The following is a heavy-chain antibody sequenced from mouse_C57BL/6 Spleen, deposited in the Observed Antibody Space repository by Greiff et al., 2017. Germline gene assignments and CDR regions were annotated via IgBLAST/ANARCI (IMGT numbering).Heavy chain of an antibody. CDR3: ARYYYGSSYDYFDY. D-gene: IGHD1-1*01. J-gene: IGHJ2*01. V-gene: IGHV1-55*01. Sequence: VQLQQPGAELVKPGASVKMSCKASGYTFTSYWITWVKQRPGQGLEWIGDIYPGSGSTNYNEKFKSKATLTVDTSSSTAYMQLSSLTSEDSAVYYCARYYYGSSYDYFDYWGQGTTLTVS. CDR1: GYTFTSYW. CDR2: IYPGSGST.